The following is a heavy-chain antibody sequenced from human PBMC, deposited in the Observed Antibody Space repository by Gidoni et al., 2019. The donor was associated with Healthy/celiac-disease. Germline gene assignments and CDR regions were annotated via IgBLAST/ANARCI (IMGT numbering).Heavy chain of an antibody. CDR2: IRAYNGNT. D-gene: IGHD1-20*01. Sequence: QVQLVQSGAEVKKPGASVKVSCKASGYTFTSYGISWVGQAPGQGLEGMGWIRAYNGNTNYAQKLQGRVTMTTDTSTSTAYMELRSLRSDDTAVYYCARDRGYNWNARGNWVLWGQGTMVTVSS. CDR3: ARDRGYNWNARGNWVL. CDR1: GYTFTSYG. J-gene: IGHJ3*01. V-gene: IGHV1-18*01.